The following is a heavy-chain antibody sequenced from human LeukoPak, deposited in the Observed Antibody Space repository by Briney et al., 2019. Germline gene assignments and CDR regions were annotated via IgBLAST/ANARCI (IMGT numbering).Heavy chain of an antibody. CDR1: GYTFTGYY. V-gene: IGHV1-2*02. Sequence: ASVKVSCKASGYTFTGYYMHWVRQAPGQGLEWMGWINHNSGGTNYAQKFQGRVTMTRDTSISTAYMELSRLRADDTAVYYCARGATWWELPDFDNWGQGTLVTVSS. CDR3: ARGATWWELPDFDN. J-gene: IGHJ4*02. D-gene: IGHD1-26*01. CDR2: INHNSGGT.